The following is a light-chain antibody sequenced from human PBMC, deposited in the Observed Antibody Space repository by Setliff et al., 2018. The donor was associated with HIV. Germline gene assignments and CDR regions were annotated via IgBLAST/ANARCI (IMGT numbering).Light chain of an antibody. J-gene: IGLJ3*02. V-gene: IGLV1-47*01. Sequence: QSALTQPPSASGTPGQRITISCSGSSSNIGTNYVSWYQQLPGTAPKLLLFRNSQRPSGVPDRFSGSKSGTSASLAISGLRSEDEADYYCATWDDSLSVPRAFGGGTKVTVL. CDR2: RNS. CDR1: SSNIGTNY. CDR3: ATWDDSLSVPRA.